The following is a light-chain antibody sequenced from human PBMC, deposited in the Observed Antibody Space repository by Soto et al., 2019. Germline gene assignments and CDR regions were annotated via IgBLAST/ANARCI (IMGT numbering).Light chain of an antibody. CDR1: HSISSW. CDR3: QQFKT. V-gene: IGKV1-5*01. CDR2: DAS. Sequence: DIQMTQSPSTLSASVGDRVTITCRASHSISSWLAWYQQKPGKAPKLLIYDASRLESGVPSRVSGSGSGTEFTLTISSLQPDNFATYYCQQFKTFGQGTKVEIK. J-gene: IGKJ1*01.